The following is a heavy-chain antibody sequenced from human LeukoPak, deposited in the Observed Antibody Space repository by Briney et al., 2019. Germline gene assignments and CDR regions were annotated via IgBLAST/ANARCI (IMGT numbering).Heavy chain of an antibody. Sequence: GGSLRLSCAASGFTFSSYAMHWVRQAPGKGLEWVAVISYDGSNKYYADSVKGRFTISRDNSKNTLYLQMNSLRAEDTAVYYCARVYCSGGICHFDYWGQGTLVTVSS. V-gene: IGHV3-30*04. J-gene: IGHJ4*02. D-gene: IGHD2-15*01. CDR1: GFTFSSYA. CDR2: ISYDGSNK. CDR3: ARVYCSGGICHFDY.